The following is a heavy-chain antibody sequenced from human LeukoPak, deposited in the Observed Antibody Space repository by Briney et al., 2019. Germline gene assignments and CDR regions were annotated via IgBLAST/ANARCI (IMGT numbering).Heavy chain of an antibody. CDR2: IKQDGSEK. CDR3: ARPGTGHSDYDWDY. CDR1: GFTFSSYA. D-gene: IGHD5-12*01. J-gene: IGHJ4*02. Sequence: GGSLRLSCSASGFTFSSYAMHWVRQAPGKGLEWVANIKQDGSEKYYVDSVKGRFTISRDNAKNSLYLQMGSLRAEDTAVYYCARPGTGHSDYDWDYWGQGTLVTVSS. V-gene: IGHV3-7*03.